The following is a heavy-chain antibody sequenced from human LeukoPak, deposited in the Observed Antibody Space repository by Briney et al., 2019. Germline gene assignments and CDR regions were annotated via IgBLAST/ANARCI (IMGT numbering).Heavy chain of an antibody. CDR1: GGSISSHY. Sequence: SETLSLTCTVSGGSISSHYWSWIRQSPGKGLEWIGYIYYSGSTNYNPSLKSRVTISVDTSKNQFSLKLSSVTAADTAVYYCARDSGYYDILTGYHNWFDPWGQGTLVTVSS. V-gene: IGHV4-59*11. CDR3: ARDSGYYDILTGYHNWFDP. CDR2: IYYSGST. D-gene: IGHD3-9*01. J-gene: IGHJ5*02.